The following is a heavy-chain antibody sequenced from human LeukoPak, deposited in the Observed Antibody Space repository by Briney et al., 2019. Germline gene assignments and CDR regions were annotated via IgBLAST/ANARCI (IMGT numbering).Heavy chain of an antibody. V-gene: IGHV3-73*01. D-gene: IGHD6-13*01. Sequence: GGSLRLSCAASGFTFSGSAMHWVHQASGKGLEWLGRIRSKADSYTTAYAASVKGRFIVSRDDSKNTAYLQMNSLKTEDTAVYYCRAAADLSDYWGQGTLVTVSS. CDR3: RAAADLSDY. J-gene: IGHJ4*02. CDR2: IRSKADSYTT. CDR1: GFTFSGSA.